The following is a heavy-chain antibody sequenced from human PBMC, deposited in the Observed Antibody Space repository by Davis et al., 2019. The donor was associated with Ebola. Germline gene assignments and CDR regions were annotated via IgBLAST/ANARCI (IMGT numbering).Heavy chain of an antibody. V-gene: IGHV3-11*04. CDR3: ARGHSSSWYVYYYGMDV. D-gene: IGHD6-13*01. Sequence: GESLKISCAASGFTFSDYYMSWIRQAPGKGLEWVSYISSSGSTIYYADSVKGRFTISRDNAKNTLYLQMNSLRAEDTAVYYCARGHSSSWYVYYYGMDVWGQGTTVTVSS. J-gene: IGHJ6*02. CDR2: ISSSGSTI. CDR1: GFTFSDYY.